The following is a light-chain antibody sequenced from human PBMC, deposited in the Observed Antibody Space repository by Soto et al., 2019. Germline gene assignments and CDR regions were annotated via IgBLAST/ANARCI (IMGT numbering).Light chain of an antibody. Sequence: EIVLTQSPATLSLSPGERATLSCRASQSVSSYLAWYQQKPGQAPRPLIYDASNRATGIPARFSGSGSGTDFTLTISSLEPDDFAVYYCQQRSDWPSTFGGGTKVQIK. V-gene: IGKV3-11*01. J-gene: IGKJ4*01. CDR3: QQRSDWPST. CDR2: DAS. CDR1: QSVSSY.